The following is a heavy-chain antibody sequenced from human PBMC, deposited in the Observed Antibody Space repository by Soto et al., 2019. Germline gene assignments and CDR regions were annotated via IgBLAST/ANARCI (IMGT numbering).Heavy chain of an antibody. V-gene: IGHV3-23*01. J-gene: IGHJ6*02. CDR3: AKGMAVRGVTKTYDYYDGMDV. CDR1: GFIFSNYA. D-gene: IGHD3-10*01. Sequence: EVQLLESGGGLAQPGGSQRLSCAASGFIFSNYAMSWVRQAPGQGLEWVSSISGSGGSTYYADSVKGRFTISRDNSKNTLYLQRNSLRAEYTSVYYCAKGMAVRGVTKTYDYYDGMDVWGQGTTVTVSS. CDR2: ISGSGGST.